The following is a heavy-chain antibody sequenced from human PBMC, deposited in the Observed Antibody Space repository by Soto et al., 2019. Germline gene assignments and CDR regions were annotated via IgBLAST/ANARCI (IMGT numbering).Heavy chain of an antibody. J-gene: IGHJ6*03. CDR1: GGSISSGGYY. V-gene: IGHV4-61*08. CDR2: IYYSGST. D-gene: IGHD3-16*02. Sequence: AETLSLTCTVSGGSISSGGYYWSWIRQHPGKGLEWIGYIYYSGSTNYNPSLKSRVTISVDTSKNQFSLKLGSVTAADTAVYYCARHRVGLYDYIWGSYPEEDYYYMDVWGKGTTVTVSS. CDR3: ARHRVGLYDYIWGSYPEEDYYYMDV.